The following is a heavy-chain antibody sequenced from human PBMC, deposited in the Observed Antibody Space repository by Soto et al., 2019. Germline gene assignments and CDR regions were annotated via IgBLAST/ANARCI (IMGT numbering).Heavy chain of an antibody. Sequence: EVQLLESGGGLVQPGGSLRLSCAASGFTFSSYAMSWVRQAPGKGLKWVSAISGSGGSTYYADSVKGRFTISRDNSKNTLYLQMNSLRAEDTAVYYCAKSIRVVPAANDAFDIWGQGTMVTVSS. J-gene: IGHJ3*02. CDR1: GFTFSSYA. D-gene: IGHD2-2*01. CDR2: ISGSGGST. V-gene: IGHV3-23*01. CDR3: AKSIRVVPAANDAFDI.